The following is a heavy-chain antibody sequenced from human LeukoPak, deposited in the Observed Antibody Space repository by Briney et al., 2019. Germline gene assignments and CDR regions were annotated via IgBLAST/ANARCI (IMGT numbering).Heavy chain of an antibody. J-gene: IGHJ5*02. Sequence: GGSLRLSCAASEFTFSSYWMHWVRQAPGEGLVWVSRISGDGSSTSYADSVKGRFTISRDNGKNTLYLQMNSLRAEDTAVYYCTRRVDATRWYDPWGQGTLVTVPS. D-gene: IGHD2-15*01. V-gene: IGHV3-74*01. CDR1: EFTFSSYW. CDR3: TRRVDATRWYDP. CDR2: ISGDGSST.